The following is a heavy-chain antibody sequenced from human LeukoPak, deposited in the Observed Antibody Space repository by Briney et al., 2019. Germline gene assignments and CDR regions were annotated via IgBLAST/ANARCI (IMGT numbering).Heavy chain of an antibody. D-gene: IGHD2-8*01. CDR1: GYTFTSYG. CDR3: ASLRCTNGVCYTRGAFDI. V-gene: IGHV1-18*01. CDR2: ISAYNGNT. Sequence: ASVKVSCKASGYTFTSYGIICVPQAPGQGREWVGWISAYNGNTNYAQKLQGRVTMTTDTSTSTAYMELRRLRSDDTAVYYCASLRCTNGVCYTRGAFDIWGQGTMVPVSS. J-gene: IGHJ3*02.